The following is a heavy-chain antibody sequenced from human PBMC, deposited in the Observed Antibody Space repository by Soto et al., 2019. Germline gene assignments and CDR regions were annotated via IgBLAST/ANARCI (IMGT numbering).Heavy chain of an antibody. CDR2: IYYSGST. Sequence: SETLSLTCTVSGGSISSGNYYWSWIRQPPGKGLEWIGYIYYSGSTSYNPSLKIRVTMSVDPSKNQFSMKLSSVTAADTAVYYCARAFVQVYGFDPWGQGTLVTSPQ. J-gene: IGHJ5*02. CDR3: ARAFVQVYGFDP. CDR1: GGSISSGNYY. V-gene: IGHV4-30-4*01. D-gene: IGHD1-20*01.